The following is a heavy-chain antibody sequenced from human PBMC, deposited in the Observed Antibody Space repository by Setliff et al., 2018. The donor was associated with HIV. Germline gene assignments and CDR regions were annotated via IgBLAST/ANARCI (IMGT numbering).Heavy chain of an antibody. J-gene: IGHJ4*02. D-gene: IGHD3-22*01. Sequence: PSETLSLTCSVSGVSISDTIGTSYYWDWLRQPPGKGPEWIGNIHYSRGSYYNASLKSRVTISLDTSKNHFSLKLSSVAATDTAVYYCARRYHDSSGFYNSWGQGVLVTVS. CDR1: GVSISDTIGTSYY. V-gene: IGHV4-39*02. CDR3: ARRYHDSSGFYNS. CDR2: IHYSRGS.